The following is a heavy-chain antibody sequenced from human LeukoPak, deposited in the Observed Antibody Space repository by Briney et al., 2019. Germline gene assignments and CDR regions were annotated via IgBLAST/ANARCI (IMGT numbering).Heavy chain of an antibody. J-gene: IGHJ4*02. D-gene: IGHD6-19*01. CDR1: GFTFSSYS. V-gene: IGHV4-38-2*01. CDR2: IYHSGST. CDR3: ARVGDQWLLQYYFDY. Sequence: GSLRLSCAASGFTFSSYSMSWVRQASGKGLEWVGSIYHSGSTNYNPSLKSRVTISVDTSKNQFSLKLSSVTAADTAVYYCARVGDQWLLQYYFDYWGQGTQVSVSS.